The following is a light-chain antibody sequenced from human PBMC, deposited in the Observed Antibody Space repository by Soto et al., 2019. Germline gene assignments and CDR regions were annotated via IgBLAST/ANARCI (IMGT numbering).Light chain of an antibody. V-gene: IGLV2-14*01. Sequence: ALTQPASVSGSPGQSITISCTGTSSDVGGYNYVSWHQQHPGKAPKLMIFEVSYRPSGVSDRFSGSKSGNTASLTISGLQADDEADYYCSSNTRSSLYVFGTGTKLTVL. CDR2: EVS. CDR3: SSNTRSSLYV. CDR1: SSDVGGYNY. J-gene: IGLJ1*01.